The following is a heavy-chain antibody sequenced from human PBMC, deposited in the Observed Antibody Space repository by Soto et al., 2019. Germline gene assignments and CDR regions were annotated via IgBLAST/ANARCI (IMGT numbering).Heavy chain of an antibody. J-gene: IGHJ4*02. Sequence: PSETLSLTCTVSGGSISSDYYYWSWIRQPPGKGLEWIGYIYYSGRTAYNPSLKSRIIIPIDTSKNQFSLSLSSLNAADTAVYYCAGELSNSPEYFDFWGLGTLVTVSS. D-gene: IGHD6-6*01. CDR1: GGSISSDYYY. V-gene: IGHV4-30-4*01. CDR3: AGELSNSPEYFDF. CDR2: IYYSGRT.